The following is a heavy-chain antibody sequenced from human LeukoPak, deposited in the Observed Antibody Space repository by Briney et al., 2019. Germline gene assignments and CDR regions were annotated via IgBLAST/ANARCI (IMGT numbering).Heavy chain of an antibody. J-gene: IGHJ4*02. V-gene: IGHV3-15*01. CDR1: GFTFSDAW. CDR2: IKSEVHGGTT. CDR3: TTEDGMIRL. Sequence: GGSLRLSCAASGFTFSDAWMSWVRQAPGKGLEWVGRIKSEVHGGTTDYAAPVNGRFTISRDDSKNTLYLQMNSLKTEDTAVYYCTTEDGMIRLWGQGTLVTVSS. D-gene: IGHD3-16*01.